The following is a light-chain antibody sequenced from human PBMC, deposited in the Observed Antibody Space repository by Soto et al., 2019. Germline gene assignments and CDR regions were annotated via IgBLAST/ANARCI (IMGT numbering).Light chain of an antibody. CDR3: QQYGSSPK. V-gene: IGKV3-20*01. CDR1: QSITNNY. J-gene: IGKJ1*01. Sequence: EIVLTQSPGTLSLSPGERATLSCRASQSITNNYLAWYQQKPGRAHRLLIYGASSRATGIPDRFSGSGSGTDFTLTISRLEPEDFAVYYCQQYGSSPKFGQGTKVDIK. CDR2: GAS.